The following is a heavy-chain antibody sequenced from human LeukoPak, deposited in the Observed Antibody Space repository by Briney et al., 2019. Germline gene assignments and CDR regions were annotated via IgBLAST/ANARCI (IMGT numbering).Heavy chain of an antibody. V-gene: IGHV3-11*04. D-gene: IGHD2-15*01. Sequence: GGSLRLSCAVSGFTVSDNYMSWVRQAPGKGLEWVSYISSSGSTIYYADSVKGRFTISRDNAKNSLYLQMNSLRAEDTAVYYCASPDSQAAFDIWGQGTMVTVSS. CDR2: ISSSGSTI. CDR3: ASPDSQAAFDI. CDR1: GFTVSDNY. J-gene: IGHJ3*02.